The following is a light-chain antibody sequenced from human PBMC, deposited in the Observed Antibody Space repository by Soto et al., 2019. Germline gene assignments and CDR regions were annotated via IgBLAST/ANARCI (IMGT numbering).Light chain of an antibody. CDR3: KHYNTYSH. Sequence: DIQMTQSPSTLSASIGDRVTITCRASQSITSWLAWYQQKPGKAPKLLIYKASSLESGVPSRFSGSGSGTEFTLTISSLQPDDFATYYCKHYNTYSHFGQGTKVDIK. CDR2: KAS. J-gene: IGKJ1*01. V-gene: IGKV1-5*03. CDR1: QSITSW.